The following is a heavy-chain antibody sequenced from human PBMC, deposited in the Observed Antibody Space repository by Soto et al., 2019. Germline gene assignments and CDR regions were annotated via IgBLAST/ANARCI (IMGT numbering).Heavy chain of an antibody. CDR2: IGGSGRTT. J-gene: IGHJ4*02. CDR1: AFTFNNYA. V-gene: IGHV3-23*01. Sequence: GALRLSCAASAFTFNNYAMSWVRQAPGKGLEWVSGIGGSGRTTYYADSVKGRFTISRDNSNNTLFLQMNSLRAEDTAVYYCAKSRYSDSSGDFYDYWGQGTLVTVSS. CDR3: AKSRYSDSSGDFYDY. D-gene: IGHD3-22*01.